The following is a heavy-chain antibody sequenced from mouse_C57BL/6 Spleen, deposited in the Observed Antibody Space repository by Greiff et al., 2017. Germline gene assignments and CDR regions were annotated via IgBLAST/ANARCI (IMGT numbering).Heavy chain of an antibody. CDR2: INPSNGGT. V-gene: IGHV1-53*01. Sequence: QVHVKQPGTELVKPGASVKLSCKASGYTFTSYWMHWVKQRPGQGLEWIGNINPSNGGTNYNEKFKSKATLTVDKSSSTAYMQLSSLTSEDSAVYYCARYSNYEGYAMDYWGQGTSVTVSS. CDR3: ARYSNYEGYAMDY. J-gene: IGHJ4*01. D-gene: IGHD2-5*01. CDR1: GYTFTSYW.